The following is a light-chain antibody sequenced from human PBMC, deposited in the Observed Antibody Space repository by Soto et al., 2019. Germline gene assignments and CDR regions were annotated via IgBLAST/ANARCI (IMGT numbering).Light chain of an antibody. J-gene: IGLJ2*01. CDR2: DVT. Sequence: QSALTQPRSLSGSPGQSVTISCTGTGSDVGGYNYVSWYQQHPGKAPKLMINDVTKRPSGVPDRFSGSKSGNTASLTISGLQAEDEADYYCCSYAVSYTLVFGGGTKLTVL. V-gene: IGLV2-11*01. CDR3: CSYAVSYTLV. CDR1: GSDVGGYNY.